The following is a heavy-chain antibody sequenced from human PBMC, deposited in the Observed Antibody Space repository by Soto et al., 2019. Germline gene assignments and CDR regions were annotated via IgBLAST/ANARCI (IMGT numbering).Heavy chain of an antibody. CDR2: IYSGGST. V-gene: IGHV3-53*04. CDR3: ASRLSSDY. CDR1: GFTVSSNY. J-gene: IGHJ4*02. D-gene: IGHD3-16*02. Sequence: EVQLVESVGGLVQPGGSLRLSCAASGFTVSSNYMSWVRQAPGKGLEWVSVIYSGGSTYYADSVKGRFTISRHNSKNTMYLQMNSLRAEDTAVYDGASRLSSDYWGQGTRVTVSS.